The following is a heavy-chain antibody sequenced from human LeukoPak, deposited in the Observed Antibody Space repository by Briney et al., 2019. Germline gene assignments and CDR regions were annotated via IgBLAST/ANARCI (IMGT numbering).Heavy chain of an antibody. CDR2: TSGTG. CDR1: GDSISSHY. D-gene: IGHD3-3*01. CDR3: ARQDLWGGDY. V-gene: IGHV4-4*07. Sequence: SETLSLTCTVSGDSISSHYLGWIRQPAGKGLEWIGITSGTGNYNPSLKSRVSMSVDTSRNLASLTLTSVTAADTAVYFCARQDLWGGDYWGQGTLVTVSS. J-gene: IGHJ4*02.